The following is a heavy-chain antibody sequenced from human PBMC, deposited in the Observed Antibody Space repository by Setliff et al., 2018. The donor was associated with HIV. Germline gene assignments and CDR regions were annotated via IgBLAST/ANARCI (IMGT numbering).Heavy chain of an antibody. V-gene: IGHV1-69*13. CDR3: ARGGWLQFAAFDI. CDR1: GGTFSSYT. CDR2: IIPIFGTA. Sequence: GASVKVSCKASGGTFSSYTFSWVRQAPGQGLEWMGGIIPIFGTANYAQKFQGRVTITADESTSTAYMELSSLRAEDTAVYYCARGGWLQFAAFDIWGQGTMVTVSS. J-gene: IGHJ3*02. D-gene: IGHD5-12*01.